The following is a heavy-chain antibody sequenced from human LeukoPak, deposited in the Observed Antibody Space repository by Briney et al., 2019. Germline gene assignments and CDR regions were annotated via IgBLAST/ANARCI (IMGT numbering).Heavy chain of an antibody. Sequence: PGGSLRLSCAASGFTFSSYAMSWVRQAPGKGLEWVSAISGSGGSTYYADSVKGRFTISRDNSKNTLYLQMNSLRAEDTAVYYCAKIPDYDFWSGYTDYYFDCWGQGTLVTVSS. J-gene: IGHJ4*02. CDR3: AKIPDYDFWSGYTDYYFDC. V-gene: IGHV3-23*01. CDR1: GFTFSSYA. CDR2: ISGSGGST. D-gene: IGHD3-3*01.